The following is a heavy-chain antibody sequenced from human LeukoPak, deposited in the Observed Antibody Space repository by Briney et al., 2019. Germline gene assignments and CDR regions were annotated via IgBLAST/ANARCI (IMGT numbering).Heavy chain of an antibody. Sequence: SETLSLTCAVYSVSFSGYYWSWIRQPAGKGLEWIGRIYTSGSTNYNPSLKSRVTISVDTSKNQFSLKLSSVTAADTAVYYCGGRGYCSSTSCPDMPFDYWGQGTLVTVSS. CDR3: GGRGYCSSTSCPDMPFDY. CDR2: IYTSGST. V-gene: IGHV4-59*10. J-gene: IGHJ4*02. D-gene: IGHD2-2*01. CDR1: SVSFSGYY.